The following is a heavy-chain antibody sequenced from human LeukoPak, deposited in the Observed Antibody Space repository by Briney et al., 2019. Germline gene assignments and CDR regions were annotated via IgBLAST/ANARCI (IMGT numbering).Heavy chain of an antibody. V-gene: IGHV4-59*01. CDR3: AREPLGDYGGNSGFDY. CDR1: SSSISNYY. J-gene: IGHJ4*02. Sequence: SETLSLTCTVSSSSISNYYWNWIRQPPGKGLEWIGYIYYSGGTNYNPSLKSRLTISVDTSKNQFSLKLTSVTAADTAVYYCAREPLGDYGGNSGFDYWGQGSIVTVSS. CDR2: IYYSGGT. D-gene: IGHD4-23*01.